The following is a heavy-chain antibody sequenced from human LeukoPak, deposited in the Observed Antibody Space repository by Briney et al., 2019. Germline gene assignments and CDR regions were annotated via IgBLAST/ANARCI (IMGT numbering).Heavy chain of an antibody. CDR1: GFTFSSYS. CDR3: ARALFGVFGGFDI. D-gene: IGHD3-10*01. CDR2: ISSSSSYI. Sequence: GGSLRLSCAASGFTFSSYSMNWVRQAPGKGLEWVSFISSSSSYIYYADSVKGRFTISRDNAKNSLYLQMNSLRAEDTAVYYCARALFGVFGGFDIWGQGTMVTVSS. V-gene: IGHV3-21*01. J-gene: IGHJ3*02.